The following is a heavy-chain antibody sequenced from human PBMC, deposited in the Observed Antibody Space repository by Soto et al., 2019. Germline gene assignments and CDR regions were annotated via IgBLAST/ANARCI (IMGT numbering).Heavy chain of an antibody. Sequence: GGSLRLSCAASGFTFSNAWMNWVRQAPGRGLEWVGRIKSKADGETTDYPAPVKGRFTVSRDDSKNTMYLQMNSLKTEDIAMYYCTTLWFGELLIWGQGSLVTVSS. V-gene: IGHV3-15*07. CDR2: IKSKADGETT. CDR1: GFTFSNAW. CDR3: TTLWFGELLI. J-gene: IGHJ4*02. D-gene: IGHD3-10*01.